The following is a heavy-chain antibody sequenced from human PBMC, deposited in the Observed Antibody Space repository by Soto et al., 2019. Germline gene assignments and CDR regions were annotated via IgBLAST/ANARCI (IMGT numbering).Heavy chain of an antibody. D-gene: IGHD3-22*01. Sequence: GGSLRLSCAASGFTFSSYWMSWVRQAPGKGLEWMANIKQDGSEKYYVDSVKGRFTISRDNAKNSLYLQMNSLRAEDTAVYYCARDSQNEVGGGHYYDSSGYYFDYWGQGTLVTVSS. CDR1: GFTFSSYW. CDR3: ARDSQNEVGGGHYYDSSGYYFDY. CDR2: IKQDGSEK. J-gene: IGHJ4*02. V-gene: IGHV3-7*01.